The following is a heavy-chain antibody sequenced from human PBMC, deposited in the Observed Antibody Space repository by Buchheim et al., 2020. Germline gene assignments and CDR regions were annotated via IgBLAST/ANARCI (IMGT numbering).Heavy chain of an antibody. CDR1: GFTFSSYA. CDR3: ARGGRSPLYGMDV. V-gene: IGHV3-30*04. J-gene: IGHJ6*02. CDR2: ISYDGSNK. D-gene: IGHD3-10*01. Sequence: QVQLVESGGGVVQPGRSLRLSCAASGFTFSSYAMHWVRQAPGKGLEWVAVISYDGSNKYYAHSVKGRFTISRDNSKNTLYLQMISLRAEDTAVYDCARGGRSPLYGMDVWGQGTT.